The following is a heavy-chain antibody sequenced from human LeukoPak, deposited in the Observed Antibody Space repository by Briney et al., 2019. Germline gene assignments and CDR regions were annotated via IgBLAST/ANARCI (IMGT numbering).Heavy chain of an antibody. CDR3: ARCSGRGMDYYYYMDV. Sequence: PGGSLRLSCAASGFTFSSYAMSWVRQAPGKGLEWVSAISGSGGNTYYADSVKGRFTISRDNSKNTLYLQMNSLRAEDTAVYYCARCSGRGMDYYYYMDVWGKGTTVTVSS. V-gene: IGHV3-23*01. D-gene: IGHD6-19*01. CDR2: ISGSGGNT. J-gene: IGHJ6*03. CDR1: GFTFSSYA.